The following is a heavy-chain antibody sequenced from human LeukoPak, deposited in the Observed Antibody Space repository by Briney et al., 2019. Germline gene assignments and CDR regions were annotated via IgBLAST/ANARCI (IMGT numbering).Heavy chain of an antibody. J-gene: IGHJ4*02. Sequence: GESLKISCAASGFSFSSYAMSWVRQAPGKGLEWVSAISDSGGSTYYADSVKGRFTISRDNSKNTLYLQMNSLRAEDTAVYYCAKNRPGSGSYYINFEYWGQGTLVTVSS. V-gene: IGHV3-23*01. CDR2: ISDSGGST. CDR3: AKNRPGSGSYYINFEY. CDR1: GFSFSSYA. D-gene: IGHD3-10*01.